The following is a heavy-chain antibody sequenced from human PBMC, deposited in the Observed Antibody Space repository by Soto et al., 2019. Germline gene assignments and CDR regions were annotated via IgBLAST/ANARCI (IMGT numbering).Heavy chain of an antibody. Sequence: GWSLRLSCAASGFTFSSYAMHWVRQAPGKGLEWVAVISYDGSNKYYADSVKGRFTISRDNSKNTLYLQMNSLRVEDTAVYYCARALGDYGDCWGQGTLVTVSS. D-gene: IGHD4-17*01. V-gene: IGHV3-30-3*01. CDR2: ISYDGSNK. J-gene: IGHJ1*01. CDR1: GFTFSSYA. CDR3: ARALGDYGDC.